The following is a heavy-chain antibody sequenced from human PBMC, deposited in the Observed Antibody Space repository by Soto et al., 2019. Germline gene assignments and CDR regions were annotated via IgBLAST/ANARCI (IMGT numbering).Heavy chain of an antibody. CDR3: ATEPRMSSRGRGGMDV. CDR1: GFSIRTYG. D-gene: IGHD3-10*01. V-gene: IGHV3-33*01. J-gene: IGHJ6*02. Sequence: QVELVESGGGVVQPGKSLRLSCVASGFSIRTYGMHWVRQAPGKGLEWVAVIWSGGSDQLYADSMKGRLTISRDNAKNTLYLQVNSLRADDTAAYFCATEPRMSSRGRGGMDVWGHGTTVIVSS. CDR2: IWSGGSDQ.